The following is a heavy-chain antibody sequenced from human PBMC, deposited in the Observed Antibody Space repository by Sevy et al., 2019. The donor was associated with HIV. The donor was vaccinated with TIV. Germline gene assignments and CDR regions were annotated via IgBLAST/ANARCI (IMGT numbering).Heavy chain of an antibody. CDR1: GFTFSKYW. CDR3: ARETGSSHFDY. CDR2: INQDGSEK. D-gene: IGHD3-10*01. Sequence: GGSLRLSCAASGFTFSKYWMSWVRQAPGKGLEWVANINQDGSEKYYVDSVKGRFTISRDNGKNSLYLQMNSLRAEDTAVYTCARETGSSHFDYWGQGTLVTVSS. J-gene: IGHJ4*02. V-gene: IGHV3-7*01.